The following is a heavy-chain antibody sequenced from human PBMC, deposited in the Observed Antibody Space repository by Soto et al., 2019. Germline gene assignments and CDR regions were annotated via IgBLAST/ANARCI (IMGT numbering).Heavy chain of an antibody. Sequence: GGSLRLSCAASGFTLSGYAMDWVRQAPGKGLEYVSGISTNGVGTYYANSVQGRFTISRDNSKNTVYLQMGSLRPEDMAVYYCARRARPDFYYSAVSGKGTTGAVSS. J-gene: IGHJ6*03. CDR2: ISTNGVGT. CDR3: ARRARPDFYYSAV. D-gene: IGHD6-6*01. V-gene: IGHV3-64*01. CDR1: GFTLSGYA.